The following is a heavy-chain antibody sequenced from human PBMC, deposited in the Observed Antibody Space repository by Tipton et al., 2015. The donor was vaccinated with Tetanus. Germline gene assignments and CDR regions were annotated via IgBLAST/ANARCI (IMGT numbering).Heavy chain of an antibody. V-gene: IGHV6-1*01. D-gene: IGHD4-17*01. J-gene: IGHJ4*02. CDR2: TYYRSEWYY. Sequence: GLVKPSQTLSLTCAISGDSVSGNSAAWNWIRQSPSRALERLGRTYYRSEWYYDYAVSVKSRITINPDTSKNQLSLQLNSVTPDDTAVYYCARSRGGDLDYCGQGSLVTVSS. CDR3: ARSRGGDLDY. CDR1: GDSVSGNSAA.